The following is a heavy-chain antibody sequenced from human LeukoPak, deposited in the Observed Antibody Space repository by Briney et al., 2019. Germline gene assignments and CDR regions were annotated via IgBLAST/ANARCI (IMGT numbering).Heavy chain of an antibody. CDR2: IKQDGSEK. J-gene: IGHJ4*02. CDR3: ARASSRTTVTTGY. CDR1: GFTFSSYW. V-gene: IGHV3-7*01. D-gene: IGHD4-17*01. Sequence: TGGSLRLSCAASGFTFSSYWMSWVRQAPGKGLEWVANIKQDGSEKYYVDSVKGRLTISRDNAKNSLYLQMNSLRAEDTAVYYCARASSRTTVTTGYWGQGTLVTVSS.